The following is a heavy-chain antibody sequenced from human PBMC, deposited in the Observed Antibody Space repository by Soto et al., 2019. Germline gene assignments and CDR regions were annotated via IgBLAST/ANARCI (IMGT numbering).Heavy chain of an antibody. V-gene: IGHV1-24*01. J-gene: IGHJ4*02. Sequence: ASVKVSCKVSGYTLTELSMHWVRQAPGKGLEWMGGFDPEDGETIYAQKFQGRVTMTEDTSTDTAYMELSSLRSEDTAVYYCATKTRYFDVYDYWGQGTLVTVSS. CDR2: FDPEDGET. CDR1: GYTLTELS. D-gene: IGHD3-9*01. CDR3: ATKTRYFDVYDY.